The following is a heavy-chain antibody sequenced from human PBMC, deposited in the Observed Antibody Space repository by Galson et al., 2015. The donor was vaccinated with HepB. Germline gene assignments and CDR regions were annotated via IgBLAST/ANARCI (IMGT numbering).Heavy chain of an antibody. CDR1: GFTFSSYA. D-gene: IGHD3-3*01. CDR3: ARAQTGRGFFGVVTVDY. Sequence: SLRLSCAASGFTFSSYAMHWVRQAPGKGLEWVAVISYDGSNKYYADSVKGRFTISRDNSKNTLYLQMNSLRAEDTAVYYCARAQTGRGFFGVVTVDYWGQGTLVTVSS. V-gene: IGHV3-30-3*01. CDR2: ISYDGSNK. J-gene: IGHJ4*02.